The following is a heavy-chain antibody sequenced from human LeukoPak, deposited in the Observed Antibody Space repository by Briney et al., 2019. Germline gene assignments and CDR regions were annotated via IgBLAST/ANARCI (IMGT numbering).Heavy chain of an antibody. D-gene: IGHD4-17*01. Sequence: GGSLRLSCAASGFTFTNAWMSWVRQAPGKGLEWVGRIKSKIDGGTTDYAAPVKGRFTISRDDSKNTLYLQMNSLKTEDTAVYYCTGRYGDYYYYYYMDVWGKGTTVTISS. CDR1: GFTFTNAW. CDR2: IKSKIDGGTT. V-gene: IGHV3-15*01. CDR3: TGRYGDYYYYYYMDV. J-gene: IGHJ6*03.